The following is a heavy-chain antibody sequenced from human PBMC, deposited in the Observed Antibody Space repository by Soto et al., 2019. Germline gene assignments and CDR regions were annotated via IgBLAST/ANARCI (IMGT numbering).Heavy chain of an antibody. J-gene: IGHJ4*02. CDR2: VNPSAGTT. V-gene: IGHV1-46*01. D-gene: IGHD6-19*01. CDR3: AKDNGAAVARSWGAHFDC. Sequence: GGSLKVSCKSSGCTFTTYYIHGVRQAPGEGLEWMGIVNPSAGTTSYAQKFQGRVTMTRDTSTSTVYMELSSLNSEDTAMYYCAKDNGAAVARSWGAHFDCWGQGTLVTVSS. CDR1: GCTFTTYY.